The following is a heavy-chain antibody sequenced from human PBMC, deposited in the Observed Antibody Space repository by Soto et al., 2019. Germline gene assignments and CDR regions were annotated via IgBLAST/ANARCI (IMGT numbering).Heavy chain of an antibody. CDR2: FYDSGIT. CDR3: ARGGWKLFDY. J-gene: IGHJ4*02. CDR1: GGSISSYY. Sequence: QVQLQESGPGLVKPSETLSLTCTVSGGSISSYYWSWIQQPPGEGLEWIGYFYDSGITNYNHSLMSRFTISVDTSKNQFSLKLSSVTAADTAVYYCARGGWKLFDYWGQGTLVTVSS. D-gene: IGHD6-19*01. V-gene: IGHV4-59*01.